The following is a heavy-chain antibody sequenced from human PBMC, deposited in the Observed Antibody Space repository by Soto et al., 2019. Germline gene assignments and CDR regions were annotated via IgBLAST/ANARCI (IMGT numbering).Heavy chain of an antibody. CDR2: IDYSGTA. V-gene: IGHV4-39*01. CDR1: GGSFTFSGYY. D-gene: IGHD4-4*01. CDR3: ARTTGRHLDF. Sequence: PSETLSLTCTVYGGSFTFSGYYWSWVRQPPGKGLEWIGDIDYSGTAYYNPSLGTRVTFPVDTSKNQFSLTLYSVTAADTAVYYCARTTGRHLDFWGQGILVTVSS. J-gene: IGHJ4*02.